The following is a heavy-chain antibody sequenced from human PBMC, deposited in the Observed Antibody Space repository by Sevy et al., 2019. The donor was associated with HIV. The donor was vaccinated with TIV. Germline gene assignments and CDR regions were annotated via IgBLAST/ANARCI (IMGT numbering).Heavy chain of an antibody. CDR3: ATTKDYYDTSGYPFDS. CDR2: LAPEDDEK. Sequence: ASVKVSCKVSGYTLSELSMHWVRQAPGNGLEWMGTLAPEDDEKICAQKFQGRVTMTEDTSTDTAYMELSRLRSEDTAVYYCATTKDYYDTSGYPFDSWGQGTLVTVSS. V-gene: IGHV1-24*01. J-gene: IGHJ4*02. CDR1: GYTLSELS. D-gene: IGHD3-22*01.